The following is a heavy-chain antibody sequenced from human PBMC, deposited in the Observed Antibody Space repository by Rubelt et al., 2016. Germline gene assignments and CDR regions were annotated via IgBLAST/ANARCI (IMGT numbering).Heavy chain of an antibody. J-gene: IGHJ4*02. CDR1: GGSISSYY. CDR2: IYYSGST. D-gene: IGHD1-26*01. Sequence: QVQLQESGPGLVKPSETLSLTCPVSGGSISSYYWSWIRPPPGKGLEWIGYIYYSGSTNYNPSLKSRVTISVDTSKNQFSLTLSSVTAADTAVYYCASSYLGSYLDYWGQGTLVTVSS. CDR3: ASSYLGSYLDY. V-gene: IGHV4-59*01.